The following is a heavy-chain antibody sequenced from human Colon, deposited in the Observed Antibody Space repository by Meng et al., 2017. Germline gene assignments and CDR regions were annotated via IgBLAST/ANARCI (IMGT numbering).Heavy chain of an antibody. Sequence: SETLSLTCTVSGGSISSGGYNWIWIRQFAGRGLEWIGRIYTSGGTNYNPSLESRVTISLDTSKNQFSLKLNSVTAADTAVYSCAREAGYGSGSSAKWYFDFWGQGTLVTVSS. CDR2: IYTSGGT. CDR1: GGSISSGGYN. V-gene: IGHV4-61*02. CDR3: AREAGYGSGSSAKWYFDF. D-gene: IGHD3-10*01. J-gene: IGHJ4*02.